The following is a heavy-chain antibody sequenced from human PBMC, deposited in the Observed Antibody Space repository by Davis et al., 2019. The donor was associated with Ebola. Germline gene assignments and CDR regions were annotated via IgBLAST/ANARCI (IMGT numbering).Heavy chain of an antibody. D-gene: IGHD6-19*01. CDR1: GFTFTYSG. J-gene: IGHJ5*02. CDR2: ISYDGSNK. CDR3: ARDRIAVAGTGWFDP. Sequence: GESLKISCATSGFTFTYSGIHWVRQAPGKGLEWVAVISYDGSNKYYADSVKGRFTISRDNSRNTLYLQMNSLRAEDTAVYYCARDRIAVAGTGWFDPWGQGTLVTVSS. V-gene: IGHV3-30*03.